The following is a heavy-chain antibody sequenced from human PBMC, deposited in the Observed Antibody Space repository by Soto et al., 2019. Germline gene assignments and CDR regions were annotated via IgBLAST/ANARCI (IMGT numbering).Heavy chain of an antibody. CDR1: GFTFRSSW. D-gene: IGHD3-10*01. CDR3: VRDWYGESF. Sequence: EVQLVESGGGLVQPGGSLRVSCAASGFTFRSSWMHWVRQVPGKGLVWVAQINNDGSRTTYADSVKGRFTMSRDNANNMLYLQMNSLRAEDTAVNYCVRDWYGESFWGQGTTVTVSS. CDR2: INNDGSRT. V-gene: IGHV3-74*03. J-gene: IGHJ3*01.